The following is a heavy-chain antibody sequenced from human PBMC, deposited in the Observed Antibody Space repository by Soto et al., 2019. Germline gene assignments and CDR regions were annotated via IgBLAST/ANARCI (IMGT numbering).Heavy chain of an antibody. D-gene: IGHD3-10*01. CDR3: ARLVPYYYYGMDV. CDR2: IYYSGST. V-gene: IGHV4-39*01. J-gene: IGHJ6*02. Sequence: PSETLSLTCTVSGGSISSSSYYWGWIRQPPGKGLEWIGSIYYSGSTYYNPSLKSRVTISVDTSKNQFSLKLSSVTAADTAVYYCARLVPYYYYGMDVWGQGTTVTVS. CDR1: GGSISSSSYY.